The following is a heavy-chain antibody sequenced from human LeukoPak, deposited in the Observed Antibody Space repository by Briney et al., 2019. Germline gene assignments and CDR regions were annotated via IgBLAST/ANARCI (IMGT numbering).Heavy chain of an antibody. Sequence: GGSLRLSCAASGFTFSSYVMHWVRQAPGRGLEWVAVISYDGSNKYYADSVKGRFTISRDNSKNTLYLQMNSLRAEDTAVYYCARERYYDFWSGYYPTYYYYGMDVWGQGTTVTVSS. CDR1: GFTFSSYV. CDR2: ISYDGSNK. CDR3: ARERYYDFWSGYYPTYYYYGMDV. J-gene: IGHJ6*02. D-gene: IGHD3-3*01. V-gene: IGHV3-30*03.